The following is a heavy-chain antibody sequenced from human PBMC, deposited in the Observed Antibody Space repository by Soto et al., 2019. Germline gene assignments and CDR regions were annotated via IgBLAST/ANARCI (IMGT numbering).Heavy chain of an antibody. D-gene: IGHD1-26*01. CDR1: GFTFSSYA. J-gene: IGHJ4*02. V-gene: IGHV3-23*01. CDR2: ISGSGDST. CDR3: ARRXSGSYYDY. Sequence: EVQLLESGGGLVQPGGSLRLXXXAXGFTFSSYAMRWVRQAPVKGLEWVSAISGSGDSTYYADSVKGRFTISRDNSKNTLYLQMNSMRAEDTAVYYCARRXSGSYYDYWGKGTLVTVSS.